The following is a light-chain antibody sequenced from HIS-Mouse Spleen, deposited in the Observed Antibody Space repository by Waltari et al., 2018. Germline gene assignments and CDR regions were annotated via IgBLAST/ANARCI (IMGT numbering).Light chain of an antibody. Sequence: EIVLTQSPATLSLSPGDRATLSCRASQSVSSYLAWYQQKPGQPPRLLIYDASNRATGIPARFSGSGSGTDFTLTISSLEPEDFAVYYCQQRSNWPITFGQGTRLEIK. CDR3: QQRSNWPIT. CDR1: QSVSSY. CDR2: DAS. J-gene: IGKJ5*01. V-gene: IGKV3-11*01.